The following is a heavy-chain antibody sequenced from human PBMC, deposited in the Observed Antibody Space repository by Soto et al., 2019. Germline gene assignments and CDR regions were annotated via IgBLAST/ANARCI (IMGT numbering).Heavy chain of an antibody. CDR1: GGTFSSYA. Sequence: RASVKVSCKASGGTFSSYAISWVRQAPGQGLEWMGGIIPIFGTANYAQKFQGGVTITADKSTSTAYMELSSLRSEDTAVYYCAREGIVVVPDYEGYYYYGMDVWGQGTTVTVSS. D-gene: IGHD2-2*01. CDR2: IIPIFGTA. J-gene: IGHJ6*02. CDR3: AREGIVVVPDYEGYYYYGMDV. V-gene: IGHV1-69*06.